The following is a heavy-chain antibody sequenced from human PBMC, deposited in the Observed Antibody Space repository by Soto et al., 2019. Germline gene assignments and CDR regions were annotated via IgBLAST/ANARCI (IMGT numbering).Heavy chain of an antibody. CDR2: IWYDGSNK. CDR1: GFTFSSYG. J-gene: IGHJ4*02. CDR3: ARGQFDDSSGGFDY. Sequence: QVQLVESGGGVVQPGRSLRLSCAASGFTFSSYGMHWARQAPGKGLEWVATIWYDGSNKYYADFVKGRFTISRDDSKNTLYLHMNSLRAEDTAVYYCARGQFDDSSGGFDYWGQGTLVTVSS. D-gene: IGHD3-22*01. V-gene: IGHV3-33*01.